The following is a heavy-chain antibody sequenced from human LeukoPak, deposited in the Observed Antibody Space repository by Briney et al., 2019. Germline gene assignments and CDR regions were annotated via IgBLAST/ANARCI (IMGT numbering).Heavy chain of an antibody. CDR3: ARGSSDDFWSAGSNWFDP. V-gene: IGHV1-69*05. Sequence: SVKVSCKASGGTFSSYAISWVRQAPGQGLEWVGRIIPIFGTANYAQKFQGRVTITTDESTSTAYMELSSLRSEDTAVYYCARGSSDDFWSAGSNWFDPWGQGTLVTVSS. D-gene: IGHD3-3*01. CDR2: IIPIFGTA. J-gene: IGHJ5*02. CDR1: GGTFSSYA.